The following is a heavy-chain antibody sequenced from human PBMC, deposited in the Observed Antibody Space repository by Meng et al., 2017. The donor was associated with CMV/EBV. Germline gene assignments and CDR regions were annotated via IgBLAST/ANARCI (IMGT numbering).Heavy chain of an antibody. CDR2: IIPILGIA. V-gene: IGHV1-69*10. CDR1: GGTFSSYA. D-gene: IGHD3-3*01. CDR3: AMGITIFGVVTHYYYYYGMDV. J-gene: IGHJ6*02. Sequence: SVKVSCKASGGTFSSYAISWVRQAPGQGLEWMGGIIPILGIANYAQKFQGRVTITADKSTSTAYMELSSLRSEDTAVYYCAMGITIFGVVTHYYYYYGMDVWGQGTTVTVSS.